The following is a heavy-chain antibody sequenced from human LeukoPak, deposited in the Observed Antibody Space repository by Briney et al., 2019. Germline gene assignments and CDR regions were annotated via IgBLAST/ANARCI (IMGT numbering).Heavy chain of an antibody. V-gene: IGHV5-51*01. CDR3: ARRLYYSGSYLSESSFDY. CDR2: IYPGDSDT. Sequence: GESLKISCKGSGYSFTSYWIGWVRQMPGKGLEWMGIIYPGDSDTRYSPSFQGQVTISADTSISTAYLQWSSLKASDTAMYYCARRLYYSGSYLSESSFDYWGQGTLVTVSS. J-gene: IGHJ4*02. CDR1: GYSFTSYW. D-gene: IGHD1-26*01.